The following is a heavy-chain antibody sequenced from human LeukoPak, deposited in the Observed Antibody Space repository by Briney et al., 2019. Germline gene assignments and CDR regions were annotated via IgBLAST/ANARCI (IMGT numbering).Heavy chain of an antibody. V-gene: IGHV3-30-3*01. CDR3: ASARVVEVLATPTALDY. Sequence: GGSLRLSCVASGFTFSSYAMHWVRQAPGKGLEWVAIISYDGSDTYYTDSVKGRFTISRDNSKNTLYLQMNSLRVEDTAVYYCASARVVEVLATPTALDYWGQGTLVTVSS. J-gene: IGHJ4*02. D-gene: IGHD2-2*01. CDR1: GFTFSSYA. CDR2: ISYDGSDT.